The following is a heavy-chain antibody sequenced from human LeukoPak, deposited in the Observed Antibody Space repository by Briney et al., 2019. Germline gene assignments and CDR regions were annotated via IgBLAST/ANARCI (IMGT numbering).Heavy chain of an antibody. D-gene: IGHD4-17*01. Sequence: SETLSLTCAVYGGSFSGYYWSWIRQPPGKGLEWIGEINHSGSTNYNPSLKSRITMSIDTSNNQFSLKLSFVTAADTAIYYCVRDYGHFVQGNWGQGTLVTVSS. V-gene: IGHV4-34*01. CDR1: GGSFSGYY. J-gene: IGHJ4*02. CDR2: INHSGST. CDR3: VRDYGHFVQGN.